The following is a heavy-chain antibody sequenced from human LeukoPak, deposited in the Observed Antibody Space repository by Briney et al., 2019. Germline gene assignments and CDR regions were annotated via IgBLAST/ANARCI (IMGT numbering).Heavy chain of an antibody. Sequence: ASVKVSCKASGYTFTRYYTHWVRQAPGQGLEWMGIINPSGDNTNYAQKVQGRVTMTRDTSTGTDYMELSSLRSEDTAVYYCARGLDYGGDWGQGTLVTVSS. D-gene: IGHD4-23*01. CDR1: GYTFTRYY. V-gene: IGHV1-46*01. J-gene: IGHJ4*02. CDR2: INPSGDNT. CDR3: ARGLDYGGD.